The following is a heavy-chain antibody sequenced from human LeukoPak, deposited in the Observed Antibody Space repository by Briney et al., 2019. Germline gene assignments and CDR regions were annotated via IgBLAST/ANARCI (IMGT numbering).Heavy chain of an antibody. CDR1: GYGLKCRS. D-gene: IGHD3-22*01. Sequence: KGAGYGLKCRSLWSVCHAPRKGLELMGWINTNSGGTNYAQKFQGRVSMTSDTAISKAHMELSRLRSDDTAVYYCARSYITMIGGLDYWGQGTLVTVSS. V-gene: IGHV1-2*02. J-gene: IGHJ4*02. CDR2: INTNSGGT. CDR3: ARSYITMIGGLDY.